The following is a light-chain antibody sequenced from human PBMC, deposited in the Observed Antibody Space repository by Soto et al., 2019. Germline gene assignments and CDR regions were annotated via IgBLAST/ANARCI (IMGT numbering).Light chain of an antibody. CDR2: DAS. CDR3: QQYKHLIT. Sequence: DIQVTHSPSSLSASVGDRVTITCQASQDISNYLNWYQQKPGKAPKLLIYDASNLETGVPSRFSGSGSGTDFTFTITSLQPEDIATYYCQQYKHLITFGQGTRLEIK. J-gene: IGKJ5*01. CDR1: QDISNY. V-gene: IGKV1-33*01.